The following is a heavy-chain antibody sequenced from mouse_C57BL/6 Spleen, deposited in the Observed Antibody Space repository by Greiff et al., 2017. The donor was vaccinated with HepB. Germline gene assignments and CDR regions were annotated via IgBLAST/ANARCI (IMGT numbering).Heavy chain of an antibody. Sequence: QVQLQQSGAELVRPGTSVKVSCKASGYAFTNYLIEWVKQRPGQGLEWIGVINPGSGGTNYNEKFKGKATLTADKSSSTAYMQLSSLTSEDSAVYFCARSPLTVTEEGYFDYWGQGTTLTVSS. J-gene: IGHJ2*01. CDR3: ARSPLTVTEEGYFDY. D-gene: IGHD4-1*01. CDR1: GYAFTNYL. CDR2: INPGSGGT. V-gene: IGHV1-54*01.